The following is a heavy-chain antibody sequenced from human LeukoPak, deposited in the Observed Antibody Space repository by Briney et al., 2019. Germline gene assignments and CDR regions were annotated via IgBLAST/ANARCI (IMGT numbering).Heavy chain of an antibody. V-gene: IGHV4-59*12. CDR1: GGSISSYY. CDR2: IYYSGST. CDR3: ARDGYYYDSSGYRPFDY. J-gene: IGHJ4*02. Sequence: SETLSLTCTVSGGSISSYYWSWIRQPPGKGLEWIGYIYYSGSTNYNPSLKSRVTMSVDTSKNQFSLKLSSVTAADTAVYYCARDGYYYDSSGYRPFDYWGQGTLVTVSS. D-gene: IGHD3-22*01.